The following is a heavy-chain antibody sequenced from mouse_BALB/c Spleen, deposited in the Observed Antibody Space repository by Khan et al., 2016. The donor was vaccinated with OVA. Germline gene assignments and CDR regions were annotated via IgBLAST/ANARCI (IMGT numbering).Heavy chain of an antibody. V-gene: IGHV3-2*02. D-gene: IGHD1-1*01. Sequence: EVQLQESGPGLMKPSQSLSLTCTVTGYSITSGYAWNWIRQFPGNKLEWMGYISYSDVTNYNPSLKSRISITRDTSKNEFFLQLNSATTEDTATYYCARGNYYGHYFDYWGQGTTLTVSS. CDR2: ISYSDVT. CDR3: ARGNYYGHYFDY. J-gene: IGHJ2*01. CDR1: GYSITSGYA.